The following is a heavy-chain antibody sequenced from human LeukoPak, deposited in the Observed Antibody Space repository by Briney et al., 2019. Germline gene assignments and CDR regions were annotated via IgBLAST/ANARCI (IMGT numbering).Heavy chain of an antibody. V-gene: IGHV4-59*12. D-gene: IGHD5-24*01. Sequence: PSETLSLTCTVSGGSIFTYYWTWIRQPPGKGLEWIGSINYSGRTNFNPSLKSRVTLSIDASKNQFSLKLTAVTAADTAVYYCVRDRERAFDIWGQGTMVTVSS. CDR2: INYSGRT. CDR3: VRDRERAFDI. CDR1: GGSIFTYY. J-gene: IGHJ3*02.